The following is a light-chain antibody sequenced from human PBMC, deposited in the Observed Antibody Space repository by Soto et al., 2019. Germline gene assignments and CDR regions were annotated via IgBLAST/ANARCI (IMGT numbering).Light chain of an antibody. CDR1: QSINTY. CDR2: AAS. Sequence: DIQMTQSPSSLSASVGDRVTITCRASQSINTYLNWYRQKPGKAPKLLIYAASILQSGVPSRFSGSGSDTEFTLSISSLQPEDFATYFCQQIYSATLTFGGGTKVEIK. V-gene: IGKV1-39*01. CDR3: QQIYSATLT. J-gene: IGKJ4*01.